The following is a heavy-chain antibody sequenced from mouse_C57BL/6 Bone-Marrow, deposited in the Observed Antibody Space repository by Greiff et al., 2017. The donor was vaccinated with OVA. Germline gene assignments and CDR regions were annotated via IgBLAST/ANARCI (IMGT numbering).Heavy chain of an antibody. V-gene: IGHV1-64*01. Sequence: QVQLQQPGAELVKPGASVKLSCKASGYTFTSYWMHWVKQRPGQGLEWIGMIHPNSGRTNYNEKFKSKATLTVDKSSSTAYMQLSSLTSEDSAVYCCARGGDPMVLWFDYWGQGTTLTVSS. CDR1: GYTFTSYW. CDR2: IHPNSGRT. J-gene: IGHJ2*01. CDR3: ARGGDPMVLWFDY. D-gene: IGHD2-2*01.